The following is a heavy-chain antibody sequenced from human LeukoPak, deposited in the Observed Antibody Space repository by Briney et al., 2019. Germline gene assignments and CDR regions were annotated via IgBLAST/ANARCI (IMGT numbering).Heavy chain of an antibody. Sequence: ASVKVSCKASGYTFTSYGISWVRRAPGQGLEWMGWISAYNGNTNYAQKLQGRVTMTTDTSTSTAYMELRSLRSDDTAVYYCARVGYYDFWSGYSRGSYYFDYWGQGTLVTVSS. CDR1: GYTFTSYG. J-gene: IGHJ4*02. D-gene: IGHD3-3*01. CDR2: ISAYNGNT. CDR3: ARVGYYDFWSGYSRGSYYFDY. V-gene: IGHV1-18*01.